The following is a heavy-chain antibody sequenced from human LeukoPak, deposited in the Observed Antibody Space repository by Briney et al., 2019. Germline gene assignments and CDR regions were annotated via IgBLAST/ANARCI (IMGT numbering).Heavy chain of an antibody. J-gene: IGHJ5*02. Sequence: SETLSLTCTVSGGSISGSSYYWGWIRQPPGKGLEWIGSIYYSGSTYYNPSLKSRVTISVDTSKNQFSLKLSSVTAADTAVYYCARLYYDFWSGYFLTYNWFDPWGQGTLVTVSS. CDR2: IYYSGST. CDR1: GGSISGSSYY. CDR3: ARLYYDFWSGYFLTYNWFDP. D-gene: IGHD3-3*01. V-gene: IGHV4-39*07.